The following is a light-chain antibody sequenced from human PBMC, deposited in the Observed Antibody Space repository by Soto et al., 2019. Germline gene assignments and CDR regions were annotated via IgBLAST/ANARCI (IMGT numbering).Light chain of an antibody. Sequence: DIQMTQSPSTLPASVGDIVTITCLASQSISSWLAWYQQKPGKAPKLLIYKASSLESGVPSRFSGSGSGTEFTLTISSLQPDDFATYYCQQYNSYSWTFGQGTKVDI. J-gene: IGKJ1*01. CDR2: KAS. CDR3: QQYNSYSWT. V-gene: IGKV1-5*03. CDR1: QSISSW.